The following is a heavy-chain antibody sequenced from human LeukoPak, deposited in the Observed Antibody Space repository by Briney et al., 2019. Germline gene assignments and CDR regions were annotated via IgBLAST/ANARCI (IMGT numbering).Heavy chain of an antibody. Sequence: GTSLRLSCAASGFTFTSYGMHWVRQAPGKGLEWVALITYDGYYKYYSDSVKGRFTMSSDTSKNTMYLQMNSLRAEDTAVYHCARDLSPVVRASPMGYWGQGTLVTVSS. D-gene: IGHD3-10*01. CDR3: ARDLSPVVRASPMGY. CDR1: GFTFTSYG. J-gene: IGHJ4*02. V-gene: IGHV3-30*03. CDR2: ITYDGYYK.